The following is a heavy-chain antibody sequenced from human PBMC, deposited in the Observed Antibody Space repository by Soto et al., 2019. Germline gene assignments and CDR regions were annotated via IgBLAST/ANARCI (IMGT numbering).Heavy chain of an antibody. CDR3: GKDACGGDCYSGRRIYYFHY. CDR1: GFTFSNYG. CDR2: ISGSGGST. Sequence: EVQLLESGGGLVQPGGSLRLSCAASGFTFSNYGMSWVRQAPGKGLEWVSGISGSGGSTYYADSVKGRFTISRDNSKNTLYLQMSSLRAEDTAVYYCGKDACGGDCYSGRRIYYFHYWGQGTLVTVSS. V-gene: IGHV3-23*01. D-gene: IGHD2-21*02. J-gene: IGHJ4*02.